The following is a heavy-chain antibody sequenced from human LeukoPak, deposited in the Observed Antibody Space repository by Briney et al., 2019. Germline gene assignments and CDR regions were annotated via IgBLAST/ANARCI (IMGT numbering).Heavy chain of an antibody. CDR3: ARARIAVQNNNWFDP. CDR1: GGSISSGDYY. D-gene: IGHD6-19*01. V-gene: IGHV4-30-4*08. CDR2: IYYSGST. J-gene: IGHJ5*02. Sequence: SQTLSLTCTVSGGSISSGDYYWSWLRQPPGKSLEWIGYIYYSGSTYYNPSLKSRVTISVDTSKNQFSLKLSSVTAADTAVYYCARARIAVQNNNWFDPWGQGTLVTVSS.